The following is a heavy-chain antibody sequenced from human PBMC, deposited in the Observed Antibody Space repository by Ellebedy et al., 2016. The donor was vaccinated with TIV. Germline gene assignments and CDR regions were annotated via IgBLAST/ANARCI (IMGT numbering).Heavy chain of an antibody. Sequence: MPSETLSLTCTVSGGSISSSSYYRGWIRQPPGKGLEWIGSIYYSGSTYYNPSLKSRVTISVDTSKNQFSLKLSSVTAADTAVYYCARITFWIAAAEYYFDYWGQGTLVTVSS. CDR3: ARITFWIAAAEYYFDY. CDR2: IYYSGST. D-gene: IGHD6-13*01. CDR1: GGSISSSSYY. V-gene: IGHV4-39*01. J-gene: IGHJ4*02.